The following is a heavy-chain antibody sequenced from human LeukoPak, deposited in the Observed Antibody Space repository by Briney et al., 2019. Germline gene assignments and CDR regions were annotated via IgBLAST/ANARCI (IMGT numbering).Heavy chain of an antibody. V-gene: IGHV1-69*04. D-gene: IGHD3-10*01. Sequence: GGSVTDSCQASGGTHSSYTSSWVRQPPGQGLEGMGRIIPILGIANYAQKFQGRVTITADKSTSTDYMEMSRRRSENTALYYGARDMGNYSGMDVWGQGTTVTVSS. CDR2: IIPILGIA. J-gene: IGHJ6*02. CDR3: ARDMGNYSGMDV. CDR1: GGTHSSYT.